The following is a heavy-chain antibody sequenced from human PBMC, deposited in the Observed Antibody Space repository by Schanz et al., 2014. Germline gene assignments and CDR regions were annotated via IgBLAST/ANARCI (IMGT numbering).Heavy chain of an antibody. Sequence: QVQLVQSGAELKKPGSSVKVSCTASGDTFTTSTITWVRQAPGQGLEWMGWISADNGNTNYAQKFQGRVTMTRDTSISTAYMEMTRLTSDDTAVYYCARDGIGADKRWGQGTLVTVSS. CDR3: ARDGIGADKR. J-gene: IGHJ4*02. V-gene: IGHV1-2*02. CDR1: GDTFTTST. CDR2: ISADNGNT. D-gene: IGHD6-13*01.